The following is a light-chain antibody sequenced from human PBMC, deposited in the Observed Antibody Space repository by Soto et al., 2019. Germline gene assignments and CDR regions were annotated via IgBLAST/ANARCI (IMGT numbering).Light chain of an antibody. Sequence: QSVLTQPASVSGSPGQSITISCTGTSSDVGGYNYVSWYQQHPGKAPKLMIYDVSNRPSGVSNRFSGSKSGNTASLTISGLQAEGEADYYCSSYTSSSTRVFGTGTKVTV. CDR1: SSDVGGYNY. CDR3: SSYTSSSTRV. J-gene: IGLJ1*01. V-gene: IGLV2-14*01. CDR2: DVS.